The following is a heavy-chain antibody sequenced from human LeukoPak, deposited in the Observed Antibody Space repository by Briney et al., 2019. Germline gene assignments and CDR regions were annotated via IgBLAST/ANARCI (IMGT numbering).Heavy chain of an antibody. CDR2: IRYDGSKK. J-gene: IGHJ4*02. CDR1: GFTFSSYG. Sequence: PGGSLRLSCAASGFTFSSYGMHWVRQAPGKGLEWVAFIRYDGSKKYYADSVKGRLTISRDNPKNTLYLQMNSLRAEDTAVYYCAKVDVEMATMWGDHWGQGTLVTVSS. D-gene: IGHD5-24*01. V-gene: IGHV3-30*02. CDR3: AKVDVEMATMWGDH.